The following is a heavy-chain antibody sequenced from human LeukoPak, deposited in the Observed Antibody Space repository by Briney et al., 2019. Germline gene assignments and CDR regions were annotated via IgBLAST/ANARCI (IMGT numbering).Heavy chain of an antibody. Sequence: ASVKVPCKASGYTFTSYDINWVRQAPGQGLEWMGWMNPNSGNTGYAQKFQGRVTMTRNTSISTAYMELSSLRSEDTAVYYCARTHSSGWYSVFYYYYGMDVWGQGTTVTVSS. V-gene: IGHV1-8*01. CDR1: GYTFTSYD. D-gene: IGHD6-19*01. CDR3: ARTHSSGWYSVFYYYYGMDV. CDR2: MNPNSGNT. J-gene: IGHJ6*02.